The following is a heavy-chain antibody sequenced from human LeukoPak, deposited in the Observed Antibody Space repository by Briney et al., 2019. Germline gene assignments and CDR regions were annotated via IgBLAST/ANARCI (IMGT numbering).Heavy chain of an antibody. Sequence: GGSLRVSCAASGFTFSSYSMNRVRQAPGKGLEWVSSISSSSTYIYYADSVKGRFTVSRDNAENSLYLQMNSLRAEDTAVYYCARLVSRIALAGADYWGQGTLVTVSS. D-gene: IGHD6-19*01. CDR2: ISSSSTYI. V-gene: IGHV3-21*06. CDR3: ARLVSRIALAGADY. J-gene: IGHJ4*02. CDR1: GFTFSSYS.